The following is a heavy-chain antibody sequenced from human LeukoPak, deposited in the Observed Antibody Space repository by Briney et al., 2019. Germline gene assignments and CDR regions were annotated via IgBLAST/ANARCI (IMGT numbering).Heavy chain of an antibody. D-gene: IGHD4-17*01. CDR2: IYYSGST. CDR1: GGSISSYY. Sequence: PSETLSLTCTVSGGSISSYYWSWTRQPPGKGLEWIGYIYYSGSTNYNPSLKSRVTISVDTSKNQFSLKLSSVTAADTAVYYCARDREGYGDSSFDPWGQGTLVTVSS. J-gene: IGHJ5*02. CDR3: ARDREGYGDSSFDP. V-gene: IGHV4-59*01.